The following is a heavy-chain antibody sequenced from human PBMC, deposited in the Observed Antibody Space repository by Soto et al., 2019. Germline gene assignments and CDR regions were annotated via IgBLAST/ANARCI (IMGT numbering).Heavy chain of an antibody. CDR3: ARDLVRGGYCYYYGMDV. CDR2: INAGNGNT. D-gene: IGHD3-10*01. V-gene: IGHV1-3*01. CDR1: GYTFTSYA. Sequence: ASVKVSCKASGYTFTSYAMHWVRQAPGQRLEWMGWINAGNGNTKYSQKFQGRVTITRDTSASTAYMELSSLRSEDTAVYYCARDLVRGGYCYYYGMDVWGQGTTVTVSS. J-gene: IGHJ6*02.